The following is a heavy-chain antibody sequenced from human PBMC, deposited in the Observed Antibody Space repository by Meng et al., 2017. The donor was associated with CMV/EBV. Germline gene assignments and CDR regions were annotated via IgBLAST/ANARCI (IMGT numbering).Heavy chain of an antibody. CDR3: AKVRPPYYYYGMDV. CDR1: GFTFSSYN. J-gene: IGHJ6*02. CDR2: IRYDGSNK. V-gene: IGHV3-30*02. Sequence: GESLKISCAASGFTFSSYNMHWVRQAPGKGLEWVTFIRYDGSNKYYADSVKGRFTISRDNYKNTLYLQMNSLRAEDTAVYYCAKVRPPYYYYGMDVWGQGTTVTVSS.